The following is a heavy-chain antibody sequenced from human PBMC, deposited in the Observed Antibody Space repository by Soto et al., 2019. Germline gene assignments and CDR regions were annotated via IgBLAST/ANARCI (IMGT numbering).Heavy chain of an antibody. D-gene: IGHD3-22*01. CDR1: GFTFSSYA. CDR2: ISGSGGST. V-gene: IGHV3-23*01. J-gene: IGHJ4*02. Sequence: PGGSLRLSCAASGFTFSSYAMSWVRQAPGKGLEWVSAISGSGGSTYYADSVKGRFTISRDNSKNTLYLQMNSLRAEDTAVYYCAKDLAYYDSSGYYRSYYFDYWGQGTLVTVYS. CDR3: AKDLAYYDSSGYYRSYYFDY.